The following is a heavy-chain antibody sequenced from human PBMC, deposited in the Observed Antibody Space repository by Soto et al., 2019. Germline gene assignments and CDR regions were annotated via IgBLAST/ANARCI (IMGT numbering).Heavy chain of an antibody. D-gene: IGHD3-10*01. J-gene: IGHJ4*02. CDR3: ARFRSDTMVRGVDFDY. CDR2: INHSGST. CDR1: GGSFSGYY. Sequence: QVQLQQWGAGLLKPSETLSLTCAVYGGSFSGYYWSWIRQPPGKGLEWIGEINHSGSTNYNPSLKSRVTISVDTSKNQCALKLSSVTAADTAVYYCARFRSDTMVRGVDFDYWGQGTLVTVSS. V-gene: IGHV4-34*01.